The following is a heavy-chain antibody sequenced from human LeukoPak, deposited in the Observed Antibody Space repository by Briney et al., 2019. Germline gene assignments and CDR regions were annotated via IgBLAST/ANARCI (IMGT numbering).Heavy chain of an antibody. D-gene: IGHD6-13*01. CDR3: ARDGAAAAGLYYYYMDV. V-gene: IGHV1-2*02. Sequence: ASVKVSCKASGYTFTGYYMHWVRQAPGQGLEWMGWINPNSGRTNYAQKFQGRVTMTRDTSISTAYMELSRLRSDDTAVYYCARDGAAAAGLYYYYMDVWGKGTTVTISS. CDR1: GYTFTGYY. J-gene: IGHJ6*03. CDR2: INPNSGRT.